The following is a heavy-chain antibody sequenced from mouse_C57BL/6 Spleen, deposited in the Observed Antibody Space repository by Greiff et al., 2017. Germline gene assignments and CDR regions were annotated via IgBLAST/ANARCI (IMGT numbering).Heavy chain of an antibody. Sequence: EVQLQQSGPGLVKPSQSLSLTCSVTGYSITSGYYWNWIRQFPGNKLEWMGYISYDGSNNYNPSLKNRISITRDTSKNQFFLKLNSVTTEDTATYYCARVSDDYLDYWGQGTTLTVSS. CDR1: GYSITSGYY. J-gene: IGHJ2*01. V-gene: IGHV3-6*01. D-gene: IGHD2-3*01. CDR3: ARVSDDYLDY. CDR2: ISYDGSN.